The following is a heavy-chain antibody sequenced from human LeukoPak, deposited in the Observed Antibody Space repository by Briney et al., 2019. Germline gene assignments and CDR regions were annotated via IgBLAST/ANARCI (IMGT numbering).Heavy chain of an antibody. J-gene: IGHJ4*02. CDR2: ISYDGSNK. D-gene: IGHD3-3*01. CDR1: GFTFSSYA. CDR3: ARGLRFLEWFGIDY. V-gene: IGHV3-30-3*01. Sequence: GGSLRLSCAASGFTFSSYAMHWVRQAPGKGLEWVAVISYDGSNKYYADSVKGRFTISRDNSKNTLYLQMNSLRAEDTAVYYCARGLRFLEWFGIDYWGQGTLVTVSS.